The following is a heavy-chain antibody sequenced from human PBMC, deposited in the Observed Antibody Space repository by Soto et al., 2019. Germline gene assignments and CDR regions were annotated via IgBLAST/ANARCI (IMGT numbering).Heavy chain of an antibody. D-gene: IGHD5-12*01. CDR2: INPSGGST. J-gene: IGHJ4*02. V-gene: IGHV1-46*01. CDR1: GYTFTSYY. CDR3: APTQRDGYPFDY. Sequence: QVQLVQSGAEVKKPGASVKVSCKASGYTFTSYYMHWVRKAPGQGLEWMGIINPSGGSTSYAQKFQGRVTMTRDTSTSTVYMELSSLRSEDAAVYYCAPTQRDGYPFDYWGQGTLVTVSS.